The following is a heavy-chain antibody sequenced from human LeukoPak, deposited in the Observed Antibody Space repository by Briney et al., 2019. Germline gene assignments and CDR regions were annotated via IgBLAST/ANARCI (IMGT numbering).Heavy chain of an antibody. Sequence: GESLKISCKGAGYSFPDYWIDWVRQMPGQGLEWMGIIYPADSDTRYSPSFQGQVTISADKSINTAYLQWSTLKASDTATYYCARRRGDGYNSPFDYWGQGTLVTVPS. D-gene: IGHD5-24*01. J-gene: IGHJ4*02. CDR3: ARRRGDGYNSPFDY. CDR2: IYPADSDT. V-gene: IGHV5-51*01. CDR1: GYSFPDYW.